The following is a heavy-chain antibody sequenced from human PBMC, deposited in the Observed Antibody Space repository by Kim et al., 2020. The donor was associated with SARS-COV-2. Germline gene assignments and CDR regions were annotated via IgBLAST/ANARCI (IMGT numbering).Heavy chain of an antibody. D-gene: IGHD3-3*01. CDR3: AKSPYDFWSGSLCRICGMDV. Sequence: GGSLRLSCAASGFTFGDYAMHWVRQAPGKGLEWVSGISWNSGSIGYADSVKGRFTISRDNAKNSLYLQMNSLRAEDTALYYCAKSPYDFWSGSLCRICGMDVWGQGTTVTVSS. CDR1: GFTFGDYA. V-gene: IGHV3-9*01. J-gene: IGHJ6*02. CDR2: ISWNSGSI.